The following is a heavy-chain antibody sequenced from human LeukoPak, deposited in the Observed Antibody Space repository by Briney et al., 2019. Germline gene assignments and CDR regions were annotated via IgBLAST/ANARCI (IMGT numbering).Heavy chain of an antibody. CDR2: IKYDGNEE. V-gene: IGHV3-7*01. CDR3: ARGYSSGWYYFDY. D-gene: IGHD6-19*01. CDR1: GFTFSSYW. J-gene: IGHJ4*02. Sequence: GGSLRLSCAASGFTFSSYWMSWMRQAPGKGLEWVANIKYDGNEEYYVDSVKGRFTISRDNAKNSLYLQMNSLRAEDTAVYYCARGYSSGWYYFDYWGQGTLVTVSS.